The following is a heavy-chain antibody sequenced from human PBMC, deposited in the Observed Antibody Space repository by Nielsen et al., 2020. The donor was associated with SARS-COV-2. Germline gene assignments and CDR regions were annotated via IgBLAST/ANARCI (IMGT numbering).Heavy chain of an antibody. J-gene: IGHJ6*03. CDR1: GGSISSSNW. CDR3: AGLRRHYYYMDV. Sequence: GSLRLSCAVSGGSISSSNWWSWVRQPPGKGLEWIGEIYHSGSTNYNPSLKSRVTISVDKSKNQFSLKLSSVTAADTAVYYCAGLRRHYYYMDVWGKGTTVTVSS. V-gene: IGHV4-4*02. D-gene: IGHD5-12*01. CDR2: IYHSGST.